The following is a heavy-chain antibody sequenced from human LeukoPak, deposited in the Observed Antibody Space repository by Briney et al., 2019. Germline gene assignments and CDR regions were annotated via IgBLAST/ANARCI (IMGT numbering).Heavy chain of an antibody. V-gene: IGHV4-61*01. J-gene: IGHJ3*02. CDR3: ARAYSRYYYGSIGAFDI. D-gene: IGHD3-10*01. Sequence: SETLSLTCTVSGGSVSSGSYYWSWIRQPPGKGLEWIGYIYYSGSTNYNPSLKSRVTISVDTSKNQFSLKLSSVTAADTAVYYCARAYSRYYYGSIGAFDIWGQGTMVTVSS. CDR1: GGSVSSGSYY. CDR2: IYYSGST.